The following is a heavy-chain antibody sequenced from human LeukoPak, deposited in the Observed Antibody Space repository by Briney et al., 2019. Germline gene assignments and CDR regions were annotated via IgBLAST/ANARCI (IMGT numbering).Heavy chain of an antibody. CDR2: IYYSGST. Sequence: PSETLSLTCTVSGGSISSSSYYWGWIRQPPGKGLEWIGSIYYSGSTYYNPSLKSRVTISVDTSKNQFSLKLSSVTAADTAVYYCARPATQRYYDSTAFQHWGQGTLVTVSS. V-gene: IGHV4-39*01. D-gene: IGHD3-22*01. CDR1: GGSISSSSYY. CDR3: ARPATQRYYDSTAFQH. J-gene: IGHJ1*01.